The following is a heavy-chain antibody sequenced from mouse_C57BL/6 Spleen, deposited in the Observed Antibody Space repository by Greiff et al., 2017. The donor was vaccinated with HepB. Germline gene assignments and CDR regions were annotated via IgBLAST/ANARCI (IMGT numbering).Heavy chain of an antibody. CDR2: ISDGGSYT. J-gene: IGHJ2*01. V-gene: IGHV5-4*01. CDR3: ARDLRGYYGPFDY. Sequence: EVQLVESGGGLVKPGGSLKLSCAASGFTFSSYAMSWVRQTPEKRLEWVATISDGGSYTYYPDNVKGRFTISRDNAKNNLYLQMSHLKSEDTAMYYCARDLRGYYGPFDYWGQGTTLTVSS. CDR1: GFTFSSYA. D-gene: IGHD1-1*01.